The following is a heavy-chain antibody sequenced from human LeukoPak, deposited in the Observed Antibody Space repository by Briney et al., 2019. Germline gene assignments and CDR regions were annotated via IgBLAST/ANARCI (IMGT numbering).Heavy chain of an antibody. J-gene: IGHJ4*02. D-gene: IGHD3-22*01. V-gene: IGHV3-23*01. CDR1: GITLSNYG. CDR2: ISDRGSRT. CDR3: AKRGVVIRVILVGFHKEAYYFDS. Sequence: GGSLRLSCAVSGITLSNYGMSWVRQAPGKGLEWVAGISDRGSRTNYADSVKGHFTISTDHPKNTLYLQMNSLRAEDTAVYFCAKRGVVIRVILVGFHKEAYYFDSWGQGALVTVSS.